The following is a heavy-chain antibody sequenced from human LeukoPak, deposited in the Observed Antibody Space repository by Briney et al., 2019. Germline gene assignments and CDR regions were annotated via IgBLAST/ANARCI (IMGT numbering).Heavy chain of an antibody. CDR3: ARPAGLVDASNWFDP. Sequence: PSETLSLTCTVPGGSISSSSYYWGWIRQPPGKGLEWIGRIYYSGSTYYNPSLKSRVTISVDTFKNQLSLKLSSVTAAITAVYYGARPAGLVDASNWFDPWGQATLVTVYS. J-gene: IGHJ5*02. CDR1: GGSISSSSYY. CDR2: IYYSGST. V-gene: IGHV4-39*01. D-gene: IGHD6-6*01.